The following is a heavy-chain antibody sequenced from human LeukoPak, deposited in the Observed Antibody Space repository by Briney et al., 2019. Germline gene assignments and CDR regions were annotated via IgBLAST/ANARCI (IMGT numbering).Heavy chain of an antibody. CDR1: GGSFNGYY. Sequence: SETLSLTCAVYGGSFNGYYWGWIRQPPGKGLEFIGSVYHGGNTYYKASLKSRVTISLDTSKNQFSLRLSSVTAADTAVYYCARSYSGSFLYWGQGSLVTVSS. CDR3: ARSYSGSFLY. CDR2: VYHGGNT. D-gene: IGHD1-26*01. V-gene: IGHV4-38-2*01. J-gene: IGHJ4*02.